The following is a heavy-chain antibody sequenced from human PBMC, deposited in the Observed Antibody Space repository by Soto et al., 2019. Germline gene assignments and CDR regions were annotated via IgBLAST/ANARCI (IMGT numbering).Heavy chain of an antibody. V-gene: IGHV4-34*01. D-gene: IGHD2-2*01. Sequence: SETLSLTCAVYGGSFSGYYWSWIRQPPGKGLEWIGEINHSGSTNYNPSLKSRVTISVDTSKNQFSLKLSSVTAADTAVYYCAGGGYCSSTSCLGNYYYYYMDVWGKGTTVTVSS. CDR1: GGSFSGYY. CDR2: INHSGST. CDR3: AGGGYCSSTSCLGNYYYYYMDV. J-gene: IGHJ6*03.